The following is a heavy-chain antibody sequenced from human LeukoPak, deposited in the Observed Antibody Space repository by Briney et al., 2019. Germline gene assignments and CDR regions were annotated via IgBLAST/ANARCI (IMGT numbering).Heavy chain of an antibody. D-gene: IGHD1-26*01. Sequence: PGGTLRLSCAASGFTFSSYAMSWVRQAPGKGLEWVSAISGSGGSTYYADSVKGRFTISRDNSKNTLYLQMNSLRAEDTAVYYCAKDDSFAYSGSPRWFDPWGQGTLVTVSS. V-gene: IGHV3-23*01. CDR3: AKDDSFAYSGSPRWFDP. CDR2: ISGSGGST. CDR1: GFTFSSYA. J-gene: IGHJ5*02.